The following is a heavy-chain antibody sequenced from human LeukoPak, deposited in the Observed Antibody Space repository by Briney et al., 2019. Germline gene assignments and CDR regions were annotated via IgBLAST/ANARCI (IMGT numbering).Heavy chain of an antibody. D-gene: IGHD4-11*01. J-gene: IGHJ6*02. Sequence: GSLRLSCAASGFTFSSYSMNWVRQAPGKGLEWVSYISSSSSTIYYADSVKGRFTISRDNAKNSLYLQMNSLRAEDTAVYYCARDDYSNYVYYYYGMDVWGQGTTVTVSS. V-gene: IGHV3-48*01. CDR1: GFTFSSYS. CDR3: ARDDYSNYVYYYYGMDV. CDR2: ISSSSSTI.